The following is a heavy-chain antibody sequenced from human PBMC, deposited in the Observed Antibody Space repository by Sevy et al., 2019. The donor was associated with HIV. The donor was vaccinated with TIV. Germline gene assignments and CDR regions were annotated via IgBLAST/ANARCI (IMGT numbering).Heavy chain of an antibody. J-gene: IGHJ4*02. CDR1: GFTVSTYA. Sequence: GGSLRLSCAASGFTVSTYAINWVRQAPGEGLEWVSAITGGGDSTYYADSVKGRFTISSNNSKNVVYLHMNSLRAEDTAVYYCAAGDTPMLTDLDYWGKGTLVTVSS. V-gene: IGHV3-23*01. CDR3: AAGDTPMLTDLDY. D-gene: IGHD5-18*01. CDR2: ITGGGDST.